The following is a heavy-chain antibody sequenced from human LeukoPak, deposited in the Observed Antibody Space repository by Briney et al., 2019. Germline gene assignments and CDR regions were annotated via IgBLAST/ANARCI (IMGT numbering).Heavy chain of an antibody. CDR2: MYSGGIT. J-gene: IGHJ4*02. CDR3: ARDLNTMFRSGYFEY. V-gene: IGHV3-53*01. CDR1: GFTVSSNY. D-gene: IGHD3-10*01. Sequence: PGGSLRLSCASSGFTVSSNYMTWVRQAPGKGLEWVSVMYSGGITYYADSVKGRFTISRDNSKNILFLQMNSLRAEDTAVYYCARDLNTMFRSGYFEYWGQGTLVTVSS.